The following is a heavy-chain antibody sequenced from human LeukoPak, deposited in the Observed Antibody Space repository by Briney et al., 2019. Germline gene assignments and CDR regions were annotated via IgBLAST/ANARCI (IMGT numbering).Heavy chain of an antibody. D-gene: IGHD3-9*01. Sequence: GGSLRLSCATSGFTFNSYSMSWVRQAPGKGLEWVSSIDGSRGNTYHADSEKGRFTISRDTSKNTLYLQMNSLRVEDTAKYYCAKLGGFDILTGIDHWGQGTLVTVSS. V-gene: IGHV3-23*01. CDR3: AKLGGFDILTGIDH. J-gene: IGHJ4*02. CDR2: IDGSRGNT. CDR1: GFTFNSYS.